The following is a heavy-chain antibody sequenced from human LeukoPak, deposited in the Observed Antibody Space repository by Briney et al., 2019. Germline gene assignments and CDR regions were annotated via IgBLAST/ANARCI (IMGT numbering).Heavy chain of an antibody. CDR2: INSDGSST. J-gene: IGHJ4*02. CDR3: ARVGRIAAAGGHLDY. Sequence: GGSLRLSCAASGFTFSSYWMHWVRQAPGKGLVWVSRINSDGSSTSYADSVKGRFTISRDNAKNTLYLQMNSLRAEDTAVYYCARVGRIAAAGGHLDYWGQGTLVTVSS. CDR1: GFTFSSYW. V-gene: IGHV3-74*01. D-gene: IGHD6-13*01.